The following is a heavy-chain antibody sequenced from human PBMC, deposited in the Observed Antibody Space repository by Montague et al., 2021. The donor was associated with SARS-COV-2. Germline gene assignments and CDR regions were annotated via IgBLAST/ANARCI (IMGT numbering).Heavy chain of an antibody. CDR3: AHPSSIATRRGAFDI. V-gene: IGHV2-5*02. CDR1: GLSLSTSGVG. J-gene: IGHJ3*02. Sequence: PALVKPTQTLTLTCTVSGLSLSTSGVGVGWIRQPPGKALEWLALIYWDDDKRYSPSLKSRLTVTKDTSKNQVVLTLTNMDPVDTATYYCAHPSSIATRRGAFDIWGQGTMVTVSS. D-gene: IGHD6-6*01. CDR2: IYWDDDK.